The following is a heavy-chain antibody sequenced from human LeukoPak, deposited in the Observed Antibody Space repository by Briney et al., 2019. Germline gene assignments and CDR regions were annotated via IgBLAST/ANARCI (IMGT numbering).Heavy chain of an antibody. CDR1: GGTFSSYA. V-gene: IGHV1-18*01. J-gene: IGHJ4*02. CDR3: ARDMSELLSGYYFDY. D-gene: IGHD1-26*01. Sequence: ASVKVSCKASGGTFSSYAISWVRQAPGQGLEWMGWISAYNGNTNYAQKLQGRVTMTTDTSTSTAYMELRSLRSDDTAVYYCARDMSELLSGYYFDYWGQGTLVTVSS. CDR2: ISAYNGNT.